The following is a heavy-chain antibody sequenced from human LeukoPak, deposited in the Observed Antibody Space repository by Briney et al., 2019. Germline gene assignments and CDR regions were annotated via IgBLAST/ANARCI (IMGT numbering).Heavy chain of an antibody. J-gene: IGHJ4*02. CDR1: GFTFSSYS. D-gene: IGHD5-18*01. V-gene: IGHV3-21*04. CDR2: ISSSSSYI. Sequence: GGSLRLSCAASGFTFSSYSMNWVRQAPGKGLGWVSSISSSSSYIYYADSVKGRFTISRDNAKNSLYLQMNSLRAEDTALYYCAKGRGYNYGYIFGYFDYWGQGTLVTVSS. CDR3: AKGRGYNYGYIFGYFDY.